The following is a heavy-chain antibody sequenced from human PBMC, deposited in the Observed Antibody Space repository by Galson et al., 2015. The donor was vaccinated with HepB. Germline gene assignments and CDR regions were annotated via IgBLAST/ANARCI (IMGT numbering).Heavy chain of an antibody. CDR2: ISSSSSTI. CDR3: ARDRELTIAARPDFFDY. D-gene: IGHD6-6*01. V-gene: IGHV3-48*02. CDR1: GFTFSIYS. J-gene: IGHJ4*02. Sequence: SLRLSCAASGFTFSIYSMNWVRQAPGKGLGWVSYISSSSSTIYYADSVRGRFTISRDNAKNSLYLQMNSLRDEDTAVYYCARDRELTIAARPDFFDYWGQGTLVTVSS.